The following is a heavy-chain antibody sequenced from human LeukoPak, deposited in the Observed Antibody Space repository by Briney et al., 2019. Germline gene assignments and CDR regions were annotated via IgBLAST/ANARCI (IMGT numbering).Heavy chain of an antibody. Sequence: GGSLRLSCAASGFTLSSYWMHWVRQAPGKGLVWVSRINSGGSSTSYADSVKGRFTISRDNAKNTLYLQMNSLRDEDTAVYYCARGGSYYIDPFDYWGQGTLVTVSS. CDR2: INSGGSST. CDR3: ARGGSYYIDPFDY. D-gene: IGHD1-26*01. CDR1: GFTLSSYW. J-gene: IGHJ4*02. V-gene: IGHV3-74*01.